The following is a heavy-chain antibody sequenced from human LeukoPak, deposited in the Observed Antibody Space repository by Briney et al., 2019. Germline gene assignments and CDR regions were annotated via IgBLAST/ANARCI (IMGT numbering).Heavy chain of an antibody. CDR2: INHSGST. J-gene: IGHJ3*01. Sequence: SETLSLTCAVYGGSFSGYYWSWIRQPPGKGLEWIGEINHSGSTNYNPSLKSRVTISVDTSKNQFSLKLSSVTAADTAVYHCTRGYSGVNIYAFDVWGQGAMVTVSS. CDR1: GGSFSGYY. D-gene: IGHD1-26*01. CDR3: TRGYSGVNIYAFDV. V-gene: IGHV4-34*01.